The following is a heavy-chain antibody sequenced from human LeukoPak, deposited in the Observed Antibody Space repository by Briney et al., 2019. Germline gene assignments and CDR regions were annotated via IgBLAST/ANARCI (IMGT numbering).Heavy chain of an antibody. V-gene: IGHV4-34*01. CDR2: INHSGST. D-gene: IGHD6-19*01. Sequence: SETLSLTCAVYGGSFSGYYWSWIRQPPGKGLEWIGEINHSGSTNYNPSLKSRVTISVDTSKNQFSLKLSSVTAADTAVYYCARGKAGTRGAFDYWGQGTLVTVSS. CDR3: ARGKAGTRGAFDY. CDR1: GGSFSGYY. J-gene: IGHJ4*02.